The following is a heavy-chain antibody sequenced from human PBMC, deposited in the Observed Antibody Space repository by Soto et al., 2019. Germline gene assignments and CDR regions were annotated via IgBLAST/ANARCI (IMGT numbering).Heavy chain of an antibody. V-gene: IGHV3-48*01. J-gene: IGHJ4*02. CDR1: GFTFSSYS. D-gene: IGHD3-3*01. CDR3: ARKGVAFDY. CDR2: ISTTSSSI. Sequence: GGSLRLSCAASGFTFSSYSMNWARQAPGKGLEWISYISTTSSSIYYADSVKGRFTISRDNAKNSLFLQMNSLRGEDTAVYYCARKGVAFDYWGQGALVTVSS.